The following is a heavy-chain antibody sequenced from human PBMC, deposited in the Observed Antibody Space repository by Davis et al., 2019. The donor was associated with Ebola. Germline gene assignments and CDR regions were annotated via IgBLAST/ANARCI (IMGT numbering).Heavy chain of an antibody. Sequence: GGSLRLSCAASGFTVSSNYMSWVRQAPGKGLEWVSAIAGRGGSTYHADSVKGRFTISRDNSKNTLYLQMNSLRAEDTAVYYCAKDQYSGTYYDWFDPWGQGTLVTVSS. CDR2: IAGRGGST. CDR3: AKDQYSGTYYDWFDP. D-gene: IGHD1-26*01. J-gene: IGHJ5*02. CDR1: GFTVSSNY. V-gene: IGHV3-23*01.